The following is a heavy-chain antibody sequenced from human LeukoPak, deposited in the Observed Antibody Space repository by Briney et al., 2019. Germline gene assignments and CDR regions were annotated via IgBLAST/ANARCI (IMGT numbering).Heavy chain of an antibody. V-gene: IGHV4-34*01. D-gene: IGHD5-18*01. Sequence: SETLSLTCAVYGGSFSGYYWSWIRQPPGKGLEWIGEINHSGSTNYNPSLKSRVTISVDTSKNQFSLKLSSVTAADTAVYYCATSGYSYGDGIDYWGQGTLVTVSS. J-gene: IGHJ4*02. CDR1: GGSFSGYY. CDR2: INHSGST. CDR3: ATSGYSYGDGIDY.